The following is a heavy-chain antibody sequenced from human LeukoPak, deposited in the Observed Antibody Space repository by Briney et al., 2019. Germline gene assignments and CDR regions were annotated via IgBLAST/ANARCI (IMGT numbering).Heavy chain of an antibody. J-gene: IGHJ6*03. CDR1: GFTFGDYA. Sequence: GGSLRLSCAASGFTFGDYAMSWVRQAPGKGLEWVTFIRSKAYGGTTEYAASVKGRFTISRDDSKSIAYLQMNSLKTEDTAVYYCTRHYGDYYYYMDVWGKGTTVTVSS. CDR3: TRHYGDYYYYMDV. D-gene: IGHD3-16*01. CDR2: IRSKAYGGTT. V-gene: IGHV3-49*04.